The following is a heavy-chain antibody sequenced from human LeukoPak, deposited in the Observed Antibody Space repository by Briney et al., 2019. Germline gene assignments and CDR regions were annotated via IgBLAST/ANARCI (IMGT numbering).Heavy chain of an antibody. Sequence: SVKVSCKASGGTFSSYAISWVRQAPGQGLEWMGGIIPIFGTANYAQKFQGRVTITADESTSTAYMELSSLRSEDTAVYYCASSGHYDSSGYSPYYYYYGMDVWGQGTTVTVSS. CDR2: IIPIFGTA. CDR1: GGTFSSYA. D-gene: IGHD3-22*01. V-gene: IGHV1-69*13. CDR3: ASSGHYDSSGYSPYYYYYGMDV. J-gene: IGHJ6*02.